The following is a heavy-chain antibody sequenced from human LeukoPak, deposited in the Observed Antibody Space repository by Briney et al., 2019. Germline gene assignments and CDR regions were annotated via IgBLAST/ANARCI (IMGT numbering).Heavy chain of an antibody. CDR3: ARVHPYYYYYYGMDV. CDR2: IYYSGST. V-gene: IGHV4-59*01. CDR1: GGSISSYY. Sequence: SETLSLTCTVSGGSISSYYWSWIRQPPGKGLEWIGYIYYSGSTNYSPSLKSRVTISVDTSKNQFSLKLSSVTAADTAVYYCARVHPYYYYYYGMDVWGQGTTVTVSS. J-gene: IGHJ6*02.